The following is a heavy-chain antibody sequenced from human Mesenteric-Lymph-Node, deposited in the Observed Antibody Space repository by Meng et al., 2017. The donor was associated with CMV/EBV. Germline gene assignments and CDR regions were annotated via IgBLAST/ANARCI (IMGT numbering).Heavy chain of an antibody. Sequence: KVSCKGSGYSFTNYWIGWVRQMPGKGLEWMGFIYPGDSDTRYSPSLQGQVTISADKSIGTAHLQWSSLKASDTAMYYCTRRAFSTGWYYFDYWGQGTLVTVSS. CDR3: TRRAFSTGWYYFDY. V-gene: IGHV5-51*01. CDR1: GYSFTNYW. J-gene: IGHJ4*02. D-gene: IGHD6-19*01. CDR2: IYPGDSDT.